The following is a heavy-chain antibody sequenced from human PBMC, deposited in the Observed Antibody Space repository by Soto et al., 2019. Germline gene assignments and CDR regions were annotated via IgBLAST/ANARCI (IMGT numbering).Heavy chain of an antibody. CDR1: GGSINSGDYY. J-gene: IGHJ4*02. D-gene: IGHD3-16*01. Sequence: QVQLQESGPGLVKPSQTLSLTCTVSGGSINSGDYYWSWIRQSPGKGLEWIGYIFYSGSTYYSPSLKSRLTISVDTSKNQFSLKLNSVTAADTAVYYCARVLGGVGPDDYWGQGTLVTVSS. V-gene: IGHV4-30-4*01. CDR3: ARVLGGVGPDDY. CDR2: IFYSGST.